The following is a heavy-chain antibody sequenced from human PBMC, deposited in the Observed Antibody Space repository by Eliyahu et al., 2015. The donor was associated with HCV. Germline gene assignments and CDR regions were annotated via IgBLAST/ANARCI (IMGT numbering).Heavy chain of an antibody. CDR3: AVGSGLNIGIDY. CDR1: GGSVSSGSYY. D-gene: IGHD3-10*01. J-gene: IGHJ4*02. CDR2: IYYSGST. V-gene: IGHV4-61*01. Sequence: QVQLQESGPGLVKPSETLSLTCTVSGGSVSSGSYYWSWIRQPPGKGLEWIGYIYYSGSTNYNPSLKSRVTISVDTSKNQFSLKLSSVTAADTAVYYCAVGSGLNIGIDYWGQGTLVTVSS.